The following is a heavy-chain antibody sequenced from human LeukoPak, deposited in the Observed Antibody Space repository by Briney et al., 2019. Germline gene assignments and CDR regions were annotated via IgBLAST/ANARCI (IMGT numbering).Heavy chain of an antibody. CDR1: GYTFINYD. D-gene: IGHD4-17*01. J-gene: IGHJ6*02. CDR2: MNPRSGDI. Sequence: ASAKVSCKASGYTFINYDLNWVRQATGQGLQWTGWMNPRSGDIGYAQNFPGRVTMTRDTSISTAYMELSSLTFEDTAVYYCARGHYGRGMDVWGQGTTVIVSS. V-gene: IGHV1-8*01. CDR3: ARGHYGRGMDV.